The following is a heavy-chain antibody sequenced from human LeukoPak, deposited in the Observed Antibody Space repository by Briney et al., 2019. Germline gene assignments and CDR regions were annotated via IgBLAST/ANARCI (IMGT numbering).Heavy chain of an antibody. J-gene: IGHJ4*02. CDR2: MNPNSGNT. V-gene: IGHV1-8*01. CDR1: GYTFTNYD. D-gene: IGHD1-14*01. Sequence: GASVKVSCKASGYTFTNYDINWVRQATGQGLEWMGWMNPNSGNTAYAQKFQGRVTMTRNISISTAYMELSSLRSDDTAVYYCARGGRPSRDHLTLDYWGQGTLVTVSS. CDR3: ARGGRPSRDHLTLDY.